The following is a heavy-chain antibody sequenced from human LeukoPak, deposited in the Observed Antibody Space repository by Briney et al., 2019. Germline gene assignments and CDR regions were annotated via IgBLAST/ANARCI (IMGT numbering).Heavy chain of an antibody. V-gene: IGHV4-34*01. D-gene: IGHD7-27*01. J-gene: IGHJ6*02. CDR1: GGTFSGYY. Sequence: PSETLSLTCAVYGGTFSGYYWSWIRQPPGNGLEWIGEINHSGSTNYNPSLKSRVTISVDTSKNQFSLKLSSVTAADTAVYYCARGHQYPWGYYYYGMDVWGQGTTVTVSS. CDR2: INHSGST. CDR3: ARGHQYPWGYYYYGMDV.